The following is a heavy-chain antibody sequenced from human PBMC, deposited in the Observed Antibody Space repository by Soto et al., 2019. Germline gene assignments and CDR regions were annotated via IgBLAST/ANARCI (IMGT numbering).Heavy chain of an antibody. CDR2: ISGSGGSNK. CDR3: ARYRSGYHDY. D-gene: IGHD3-9*01. V-gene: IGHV3-23*01. Sequence: PGGSLILSCAASGFTFSSYAMSCVRQAPGKGLEWVSAISGSGGSNKYYADSVKGRFTISRDNSKNTLYLQMNSLRAEDTAVYNCARYRSGYHDYWGQGTLVTVSS. CDR1: GFTFSSYA. J-gene: IGHJ4*02.